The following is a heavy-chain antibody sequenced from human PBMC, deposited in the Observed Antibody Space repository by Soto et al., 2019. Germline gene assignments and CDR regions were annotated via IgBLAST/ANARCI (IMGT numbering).Heavy chain of an antibody. CDR2: IIPIFGTA. CDR1: GGTFSSYA. D-gene: IGHD3-3*01. J-gene: IGHJ4*02. Sequence: ASVKVSCKASGGTFSSYAISWVRQAPGQGLEWMGGIIPIFGTANYAQKFQGRDTITADESTSTAYMELSSLRSEDTAVYYCARGVKGVLRFLEWYPHFDYWGQGTLVTVS. V-gene: IGHV1-69*13. CDR3: ARGVKGVLRFLEWYPHFDY.